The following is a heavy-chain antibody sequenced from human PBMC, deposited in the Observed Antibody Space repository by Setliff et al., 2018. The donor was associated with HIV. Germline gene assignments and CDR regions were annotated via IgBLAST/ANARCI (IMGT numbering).Heavy chain of an antibody. Sequence: GESLKISCVASGLPFYNYWMTWLRRAPGRGLEWVANIKQDGSEKYYVDSVKGRFTISRDNAKNSLYLQMNSLRAEDTAVYYCARPLTGRSSGYWGQGTLVTVSS. V-gene: IGHV3-7*01. CDR3: ARPLTGRSSGY. J-gene: IGHJ4*02. CDR2: IKQDGSEK. CDR1: GLPFYNYW. D-gene: IGHD1-20*01.